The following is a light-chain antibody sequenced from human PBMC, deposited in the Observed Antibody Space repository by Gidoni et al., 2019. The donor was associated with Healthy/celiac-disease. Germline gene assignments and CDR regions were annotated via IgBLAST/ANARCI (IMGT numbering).Light chain of an antibody. Sequence: DIQMTQSPSSLSASVGDRVTITCRASQSISSHLNWYQQKPGKAPKLLIYAASSLQSGVPSRFSGSGSGTDFTLTISSLQPEDFATYYCQQSYSTPPGLTFGGGTKVEIK. CDR3: QQSYSTPPGLT. CDR2: AAS. CDR1: QSISSH. V-gene: IGKV1-39*01. J-gene: IGKJ4*01.